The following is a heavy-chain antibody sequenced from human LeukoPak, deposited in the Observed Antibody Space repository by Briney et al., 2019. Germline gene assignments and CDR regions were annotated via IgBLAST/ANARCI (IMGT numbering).Heavy chain of an antibody. V-gene: IGHV3-21*01. D-gene: IGHD3-10*01. Sequence: GGSLRLSCAASGFTFSSHAMSWVRQAPGKGLEWVSSISSSSSYIYYADSVKGRFAISRDNAKNSLYLQMNSLRAEDTAVYYCARGGYFGSGPMDVWGQGTTVTVSS. CDR2: ISSSSSYI. CDR3: ARGGYFGSGPMDV. J-gene: IGHJ6*02. CDR1: GFTFSSHA.